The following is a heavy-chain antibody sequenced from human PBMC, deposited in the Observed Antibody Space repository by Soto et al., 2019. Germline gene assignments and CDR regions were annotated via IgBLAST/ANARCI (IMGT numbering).Heavy chain of an antibody. CDR3: ARLYRSYYDSSGNQNWFDP. Sequence: QVQLVQSGAEVKKPGSSVKVSCKASGGTLSSYAISWVRQAPGQGLEWMGGIIPIFGTANYAQKFQGRVTITADESTSTAYMELSSLRSEDTAVYYCARLYRSYYDSSGNQNWFDPWGQGTLVTVSS. V-gene: IGHV1-69*01. D-gene: IGHD3-22*01. CDR1: GGTLSSYA. J-gene: IGHJ5*02. CDR2: IIPIFGTA.